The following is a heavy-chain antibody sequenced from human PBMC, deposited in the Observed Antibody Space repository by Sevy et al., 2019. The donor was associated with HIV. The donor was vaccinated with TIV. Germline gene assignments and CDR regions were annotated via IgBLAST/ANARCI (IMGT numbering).Heavy chain of an antibody. CDR2: ISSSSSTI. CDR3: ARERILSVREPDNWFDP. D-gene: IGHD2-15*01. J-gene: IGHJ5*02. Sequence: GGSLRLSCAASGFTFSSYSMNWVRQAPGKGLEWVSYISSSSSTIYYADSVKGRFTTSRDNAKNSLYLQMNSLRAEDTAVYYCARERILSVREPDNWFDPWGQGTLVTVSS. V-gene: IGHV3-48*01. CDR1: GFTFSSYS.